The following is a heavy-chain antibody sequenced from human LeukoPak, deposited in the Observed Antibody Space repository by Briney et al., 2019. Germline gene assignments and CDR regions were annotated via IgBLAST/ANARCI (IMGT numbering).Heavy chain of an antibody. D-gene: IGHD3-9*01. J-gene: IGHJ4*02. CDR3: ARHERDYDILTGNYTFYYFDY. CDR2: IYYSGST. V-gene: IGHV4-39*01. CDR1: GGSISSSSYY. Sequence: SETLSLTCTVSGGSISSSSYYWGWIRQRPGKGLEWIGSIYYSGSTYYNPSLKSRVTISVDTSKNQFSLKLSSVTAADTAVYYCARHERDYDILTGNYTFYYFDYWGQGTLVTVSS.